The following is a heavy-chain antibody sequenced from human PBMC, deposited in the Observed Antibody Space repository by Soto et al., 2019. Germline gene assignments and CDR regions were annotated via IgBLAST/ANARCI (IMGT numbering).Heavy chain of an antibody. Sequence: SETLSLTCTVSGGSISSGDYYWSWIRQPPGKGLEWIGYIYYSGSTYYNPSLKSRVTISVDTSKNQFSLKLSSVTAADTAVYYCARAFPGVYFDYWGQGTLVTVSS. CDR3: ARAFPGVYFDY. J-gene: IGHJ4*02. D-gene: IGHD3-10*01. V-gene: IGHV4-30-4*01. CDR1: GGSISSGDYY. CDR2: IYYSGST.